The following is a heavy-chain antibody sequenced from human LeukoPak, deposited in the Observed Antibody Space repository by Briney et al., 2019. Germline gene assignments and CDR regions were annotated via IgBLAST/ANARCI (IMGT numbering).Heavy chain of an antibody. Sequence: PGGSLRLSCAASGFSFSTYWMTWVRQAPGKGLEWVANIKQDGSEEYYVESVKGRFTISRDNAKNSLFLQMNSLRAEDTAVYYCAELGITMIGGVWGKGTTVTISS. D-gene: IGHD3-10*02. CDR2: IKQDGSEE. CDR1: GFSFSTYW. CDR3: AELGITMIGGV. J-gene: IGHJ6*04. V-gene: IGHV3-7*01.